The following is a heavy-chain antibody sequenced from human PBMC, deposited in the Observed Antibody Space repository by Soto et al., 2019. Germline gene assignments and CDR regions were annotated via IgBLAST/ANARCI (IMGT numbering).Heavy chain of an antibody. Sequence: QVQLVESGGGVVQPGRSLRLSCAASGFTFSSYGMHWVRQAPGKGPEWVAVISYDGSNKYYGGSVKGRFTVSRDNSKNTLYLQMNSLRVEDTAVYYSAKGNAIFGVALPMDVWGQGTTVTVSS. D-gene: IGHD3-3*01. V-gene: IGHV3-30*18. J-gene: IGHJ6*02. CDR1: GFTFSSYG. CDR2: ISYDGSNK. CDR3: AKGNAIFGVALPMDV.